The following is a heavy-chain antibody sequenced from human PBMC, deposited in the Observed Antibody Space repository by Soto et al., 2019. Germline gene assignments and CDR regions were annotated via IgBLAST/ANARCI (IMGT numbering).Heavy chain of an antibody. CDR1: GESISSSSYY. V-gene: IGHV4-39*01. Sequence: PSETLPLTCIVSGESISSSSYYLGWIRQPPGKGLEWIGSIYYSGRTYYNPSFKSRVTISIDTSKNQFSLKLSSVTATDTAVYYCARQRTTVLTYAYLDHWVQGPLVTVYS. CDR3: ARQRTTVLTYAYLDH. CDR2: IYYSGRT. D-gene: IGHD2-21*02. J-gene: IGHJ4*02.